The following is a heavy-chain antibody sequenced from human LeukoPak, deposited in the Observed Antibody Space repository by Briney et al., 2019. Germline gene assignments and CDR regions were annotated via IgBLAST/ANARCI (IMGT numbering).Heavy chain of an antibody. CDR2: ISHSGTT. CDR1: GGSFSDYQ. V-gene: IGHV4-34*01. Sequence: SETLSLTCAVSGGSFSDYQWNWIRQSPGKGLEWLGEISHSGTTTYNPSLKSRVTISVDTSKNQFSLRLRSVTAADTAVYYCARGPGTIDYWGQGTLVTVSS. CDR3: ARGPGTIDY. J-gene: IGHJ4*02. D-gene: IGHD1-1*01.